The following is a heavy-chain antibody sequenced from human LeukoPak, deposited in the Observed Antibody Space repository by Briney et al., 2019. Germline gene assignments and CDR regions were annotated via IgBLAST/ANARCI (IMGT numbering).Heavy chain of an antibody. CDR2: IIPIFGTA. D-gene: IGHD1-1*01. CDR1: GGTFSSYA. V-gene: IGHV1-69*13. CDR3: ARDAYVHNAFDI. J-gene: IGHJ3*02. Sequence: SVKVSCKASGGTFSSYAISWVRQAPGQGLEWMGGIIPIFGTANYAQKFQGRVTITADESTSTAYMELSSLRSDDTAVYYCARDAYVHNAFDIWGQGTMVTVSS.